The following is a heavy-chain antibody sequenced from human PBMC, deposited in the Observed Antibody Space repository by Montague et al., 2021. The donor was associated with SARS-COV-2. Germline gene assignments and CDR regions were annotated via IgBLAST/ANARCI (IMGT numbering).Heavy chain of an antibody. CDR3: ARKTSRGLTNCGVINASYCFDY. J-gene: IGHJ4*02. CDR2: IHYSGST. V-gene: IGHV4-39*01. Sequence: SETLSLTCTVSGASISSSSYFWGWIRQPPGRGLEWIGCIHYSGSTYYNPSLKSRVTISVDTSKNQFSLKLSSVTAADTAVFYCARKTSRGLTNCGVINASYCFDYWGQGTLVTVSS. D-gene: IGHD3-3*01. CDR1: GASISSSSYF.